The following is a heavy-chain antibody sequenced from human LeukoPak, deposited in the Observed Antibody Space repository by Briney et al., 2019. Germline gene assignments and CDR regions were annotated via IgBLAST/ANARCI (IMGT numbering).Heavy chain of an antibody. CDR3: ARVSGSELTFDY. D-gene: IGHD1-26*01. Sequence: GASVKVSCKASGYTFTGYYMRWVRQAPGQGLEWMGWINPNSGGTNYAQKFQGGVTMTRDTSISTAYMELSRLRSDDTAVYYCARVSGSELTFDYWGQGTLVTVSS. V-gene: IGHV1-2*02. CDR1: GYTFTGYY. J-gene: IGHJ4*02. CDR2: INPNSGGT.